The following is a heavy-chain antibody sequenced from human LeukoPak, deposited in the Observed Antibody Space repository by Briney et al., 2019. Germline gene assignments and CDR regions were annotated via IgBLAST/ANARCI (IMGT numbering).Heavy chain of an antibody. CDR1: GFTFSTYA. Sequence: GGSLRLSCAVSGFTFSTYAMTWVRQAPGKGLEWVSVISGSGDRTFNPDSVQGRFTISRDNSKNTLYLQMNSLRAGDTAVYYCAKDQGYYGSGSYKEYFQHWGQGTLVTVSS. D-gene: IGHD3-10*01. CDR3: AKDQGYYGSGSYKEYFQH. CDR2: ISGSGDRT. V-gene: IGHV3-23*01. J-gene: IGHJ1*01.